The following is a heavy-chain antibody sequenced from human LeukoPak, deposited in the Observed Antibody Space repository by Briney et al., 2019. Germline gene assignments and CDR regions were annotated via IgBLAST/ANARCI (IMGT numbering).Heavy chain of an antibody. CDR3: AKPAGTRYCSSTSCSVSPKPPRT. D-gene: IGHD2-2*01. V-gene: IGHV3-23*01. Sequence: PGGSLRLSCAASGFTFSSYAMSWVRQAPGKGLEWVSAISGSGGSTYYADSVKGRFTISRDNSKNTLYLQMNSLRAEDTAVYYCAKPAGTRYCSSTSCSVSPKPPRTWGQGTLVTVSS. CDR1: GFTFSSYA. J-gene: IGHJ5*02. CDR2: ISGSGGST.